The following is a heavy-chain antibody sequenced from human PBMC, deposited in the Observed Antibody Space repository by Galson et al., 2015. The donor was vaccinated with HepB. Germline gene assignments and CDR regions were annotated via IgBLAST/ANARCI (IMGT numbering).Heavy chain of an antibody. D-gene: IGHD1/OR15-1a*01. V-gene: IGHV3-30-3*01. Sequence: SLRLSCAASGFTFSSYAMHWVRQAPGKGLEWVAAISYDGSNKYSADSVKGRFTISRDNSKNMLYLQMNSLRAEDTAVYYCARVNNRVFPDPFDYWGQGTLVTVSS. CDR3: ARVNNRVFPDPFDY. J-gene: IGHJ4*02. CDR1: GFTFSSYA. CDR2: ISYDGSNK.